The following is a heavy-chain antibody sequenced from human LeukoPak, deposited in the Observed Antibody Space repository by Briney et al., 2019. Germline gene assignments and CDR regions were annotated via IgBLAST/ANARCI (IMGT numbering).Heavy chain of an antibody. CDR1: GGPFSSYA. Sequence: SVKVSCKASGGPFSSYAISWVRQAPGQGLEWMGGIIPIFGTANYAQKIQGRVTITADESTSTAYMELSSLRSEDTAVYYCAREFGEFYNWFDPWGQGTLVTVSS. J-gene: IGHJ5*02. V-gene: IGHV1-69*13. D-gene: IGHD3-10*01. CDR3: AREFGEFYNWFDP. CDR2: IIPIFGTA.